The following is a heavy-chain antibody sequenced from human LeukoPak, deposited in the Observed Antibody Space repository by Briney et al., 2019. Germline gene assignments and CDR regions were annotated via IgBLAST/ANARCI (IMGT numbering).Heavy chain of an antibody. D-gene: IGHD6-6*01. Sequence: GGSLRLSCAASGFTFSSYSMNWVRQAPGKGLEWVSSISSSSSYIYYADSVKGRFTISRDNAKNSLYLQMNSLRAEDTAVYYCASPPSVDSSSPYYFEYWGQGTLVTVSS. V-gene: IGHV3-21*01. CDR2: ISSSSSYI. CDR3: ASPPSVDSSSPYYFEY. J-gene: IGHJ4*02. CDR1: GFTFSSYS.